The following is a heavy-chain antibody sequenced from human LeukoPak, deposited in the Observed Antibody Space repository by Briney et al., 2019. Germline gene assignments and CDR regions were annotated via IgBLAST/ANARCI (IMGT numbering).Heavy chain of an antibody. V-gene: IGHV6-1*01. D-gene: IGHD3-10*01. CDR3: ARSPLRQLGRGEFDY. Sequence: SQTLSLTCAISGDSVSSNSAAWNWIRQSPSRSLVWLGRTYYRSKWYNDYAVSVESRITINPDTSKNQFSLQLNSVTPEDTAVYYCARSPLRQLGRGEFDYWGQGTLVTVSS. CDR1: GDSVSSNSAA. CDR2: TYYRSKWYN. J-gene: IGHJ4*02.